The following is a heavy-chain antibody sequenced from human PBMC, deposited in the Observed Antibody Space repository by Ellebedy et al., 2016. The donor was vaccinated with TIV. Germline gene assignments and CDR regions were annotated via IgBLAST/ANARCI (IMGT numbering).Heavy chain of an antibody. CDR2: IRSKAYGGTT. D-gene: IGHD3-3*01. Sequence: GGSLRLXXTASGFTFGDYAMSWFRQAPGKGLEWVGFIRSKAYGGTTEYAASVKGRFTISRDDSKSIAYLQMNSLKTEDTAVYYCTRGSFTIFGVVTSIDYWGQGTLVTVSS. CDR3: TRGSFTIFGVVTSIDY. V-gene: IGHV3-49*03. CDR1: GFTFGDYA. J-gene: IGHJ4*02.